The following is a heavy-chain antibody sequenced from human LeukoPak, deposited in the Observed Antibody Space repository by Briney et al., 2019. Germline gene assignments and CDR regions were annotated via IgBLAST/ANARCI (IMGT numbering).Heavy chain of an antibody. CDR1: GGSISSSNW. J-gene: IGHJ4*02. D-gene: IGHD4-23*01. Sequence: PSETLSLTCAVSGGSISSSNWWSWVRQPPGKGLEWIGEIYHSGSTNYNPSLKSRVTISVDKSKNQFSLKLSSVTAADTAVYYCARRGLGGNSALDYWGQGTLVTVSS. CDR2: IYHSGST. CDR3: ARRGLGGNSALDY. V-gene: IGHV4-4*02.